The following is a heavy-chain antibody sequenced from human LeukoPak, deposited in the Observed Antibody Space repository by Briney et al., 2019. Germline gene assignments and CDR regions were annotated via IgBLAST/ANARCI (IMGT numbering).Heavy chain of an antibody. CDR3: ARARYNWNDGGWFDP. D-gene: IGHD1-1*01. V-gene: IGHV4-61*02. J-gene: IGHJ5*02. CDR1: GGSISNGTYY. Sequence: PSETLSLTCTVSGGSISNGTYYWSWIRQPAGKGLEWIGRIYTSGSTNYNPSLKSRVTISVDTSENLFSLMLSSVTAADTAVYYCARARYNWNDGGWFDPWGQGTLITVSS. CDR2: IYTSGST.